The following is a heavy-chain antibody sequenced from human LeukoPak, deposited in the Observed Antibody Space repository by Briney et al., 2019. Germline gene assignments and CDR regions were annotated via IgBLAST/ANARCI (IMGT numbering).Heavy chain of an antibody. CDR2: INAGNGNT. Sequence: ASVKVSCKASGYTFTSYAMHWVRQAPGQRLEWMGWINAGNGNTKYSQKFQGRVTITRDTSASTAYMELSSLRSEDTAVYYCARGHRGPPGIAAVPNFDYWGQGTLVTVSS. V-gene: IGHV1-3*01. D-gene: IGHD6-13*01. CDR3: ARGHRGPPGIAAVPNFDY. CDR1: GYTFTSYA. J-gene: IGHJ4*02.